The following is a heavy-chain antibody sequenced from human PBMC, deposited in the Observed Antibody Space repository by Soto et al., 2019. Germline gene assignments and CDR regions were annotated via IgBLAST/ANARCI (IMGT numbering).Heavy chain of an antibody. D-gene: IGHD2-21*02. Sequence: QITLKESGPTLVKPTQTLTLTCTFSGFSLNTGGVGVGWIRQTPGEALEWLALIYWDNDKRYSPSLESRLTITKDTSKTQVVLTMTNTAPVDTATYYCAHSRCGGDCLPSYSSHYSSGMDVWGQGTTVTVSS. J-gene: IGHJ6*02. CDR2: IYWDNDK. CDR1: GFSLNTGGVG. CDR3: AHSRCGGDCLPSYSSHYSSGMDV. V-gene: IGHV2-5*02.